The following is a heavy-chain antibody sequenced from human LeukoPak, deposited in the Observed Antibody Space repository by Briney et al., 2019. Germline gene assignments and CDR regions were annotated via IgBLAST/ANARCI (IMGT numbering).Heavy chain of an antibody. Sequence: PGGSLRLSCAAPGFTVSSNYMSWVRQAPGKGLEWVSVIYSGGSTYYADSVKGRFTICRDKSKNTLYLQMNSLRAEDTDVYYCARCGENDSSGWEYYFDYWGQGTLVTVSS. CDR3: ARCGENDSSGWEYYFDY. CDR1: GFTVSSNY. V-gene: IGHV3-53*01. J-gene: IGHJ4*02. CDR2: IYSGGST. D-gene: IGHD6-19*01.